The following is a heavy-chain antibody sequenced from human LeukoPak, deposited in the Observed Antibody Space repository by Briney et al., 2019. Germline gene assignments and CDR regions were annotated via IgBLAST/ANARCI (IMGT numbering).Heavy chain of an antibody. D-gene: IGHD2-21*02. CDR2: GYYSGSP. Sequence: SETLSLTCTVSGGSISSHYWSWIRHPPGKGLELNWYGYYSGSPSYNLSLKSRVTISVDTSKNQFSLKLSSVTAADTAVYDCAIVWGNCGGDRHCSHWFDPWGQETLVTVPS. V-gene: IGHV4-59*11. CDR3: AIVWGNCGGDRHCSHWFDP. J-gene: IGHJ5*02. CDR1: GGSISSHY.